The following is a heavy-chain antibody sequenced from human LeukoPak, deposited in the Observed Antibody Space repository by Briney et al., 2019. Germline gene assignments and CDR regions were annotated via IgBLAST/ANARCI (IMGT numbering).Heavy chain of an antibody. CDR3: ATLGYHLDS. J-gene: IGHJ4*02. D-gene: IGHD3-22*01. Sequence: TWGSLRLSCAASGFDFSAYEMNWVRQAPGKGREWGSYFAGSDTTTYYAYSVKGRFTISIDNDKTSLYLQMNSLRAEDTCFYYCATLGYHLDSWGEGTLVTVSS. V-gene: IGHV3-48*03. CDR1: GFDFSAYE. CDR2: FAGSDTTT.